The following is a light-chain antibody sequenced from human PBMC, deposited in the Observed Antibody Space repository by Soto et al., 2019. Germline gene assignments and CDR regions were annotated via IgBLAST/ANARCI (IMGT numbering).Light chain of an antibody. Sequence: DIQMTQSPSSLSASVGDRVTITCQASQDISSYLNWYQRKPGKAPKLLIYDASNLETGVPSRFSGSESGTDFTFTISSLQPEDIATYYCQHYDNLPYTFGQGTKLEIK. CDR3: QHYDNLPYT. CDR1: QDISSY. V-gene: IGKV1-33*01. J-gene: IGKJ2*01. CDR2: DAS.